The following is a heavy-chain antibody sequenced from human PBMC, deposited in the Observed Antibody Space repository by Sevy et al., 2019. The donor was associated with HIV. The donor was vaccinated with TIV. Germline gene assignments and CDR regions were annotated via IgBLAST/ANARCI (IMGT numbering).Heavy chain of an antibody. CDR2: ISGSGGST. V-gene: IGHV3-23*01. J-gene: IGHJ4*02. D-gene: IGHD6-19*01. CDR1: GFTFSSYA. CDR3: AKDVAVAGDAY. Sequence: GGSLRLSCAASGFTFSSYAMSWVRQAPGKGLEWVSAISGSGGSTYYADSVKGRFTISRDNSKNTLYLQMNSLGAEDTAVYYCAKDVAVAGDAYWGQGTLVTVSS.